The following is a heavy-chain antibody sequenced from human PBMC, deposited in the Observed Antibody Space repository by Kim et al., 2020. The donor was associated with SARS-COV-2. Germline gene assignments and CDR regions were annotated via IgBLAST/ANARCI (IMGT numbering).Heavy chain of an antibody. CDR1: GGTFSSYA. Sequence: SVKVSCKASGGTFSSYAISWVRQAPGQGLEWMGGIIPIFGTANYAQKFQGRVTITADESTSTAYMELSSLRSEDTAVYYCARCQWSSGYTFDYWGQGTLVTVSS. J-gene: IGHJ4*02. CDR3: ARCQWSSGYTFDY. V-gene: IGHV1-69*13. D-gene: IGHD3-22*01. CDR2: IIPIFGTA.